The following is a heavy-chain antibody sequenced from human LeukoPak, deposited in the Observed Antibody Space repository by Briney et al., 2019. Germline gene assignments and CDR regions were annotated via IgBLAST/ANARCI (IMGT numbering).Heavy chain of an antibody. V-gene: IGHV3-7*01. CDR2: VNQDGSGK. Sequence: GGSLRLSCAASGFTFTNYWMDWVRQAPGKGLEWVANVNQDGSGKYYVDSVKGRFTISRDNAKNSLSLQMDSLRAEDTALYYCARDLDYWGQGTLVTVSS. J-gene: IGHJ4*02. CDR1: GFTFTNYW. CDR3: ARDLDY.